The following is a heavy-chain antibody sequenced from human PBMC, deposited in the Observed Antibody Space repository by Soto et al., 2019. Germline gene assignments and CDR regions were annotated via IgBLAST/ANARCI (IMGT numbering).Heavy chain of an antibody. V-gene: IGHV4-31*03. J-gene: IGHJ5*02. Sequence: QVQLQESGPGLVKPSQTLSLTCTVSGGSISTGGYYWNWIRQHPGKGLAWTGYSYYRGSTYYNPSLKSRVTISVNTSKNQFSLKLSSVTAADTAVYYCARSVFPWGQGTLVTVSS. CDR2: SYYRGST. CDR1: GGSISTGGYY. CDR3: ARSVFP.